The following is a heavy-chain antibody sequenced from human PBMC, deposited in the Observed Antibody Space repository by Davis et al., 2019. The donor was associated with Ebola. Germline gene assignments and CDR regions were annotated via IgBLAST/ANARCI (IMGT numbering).Heavy chain of an antibody. CDR3: ARQKKLVADY. CDR1: GGSIRSYY. Sequence: SETLSLTCPVSGGSIRSYYWSWIRQPPGKGLEWIGYIYYIGSTDYNPSLKSRVTISVDTSKNQFSLKLSSVTAADTAVYYCARQKKLVADYWGQGTLVTVSS. J-gene: IGHJ4*02. V-gene: IGHV4-59*08. D-gene: IGHD2-15*01. CDR2: IYYIGST.